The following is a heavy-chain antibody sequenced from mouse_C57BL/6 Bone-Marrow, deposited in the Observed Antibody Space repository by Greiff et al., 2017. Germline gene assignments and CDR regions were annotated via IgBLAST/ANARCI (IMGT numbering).Heavy chain of an antibody. J-gene: IGHJ2*01. V-gene: IGHV14-2*01. Sequence: VQLKQSGAELVKPGASVKLSCTASGFNIKDYYMHWVKQRTEQGLEWIGRIDPEDGETKYAPKFQGKATITADTSSNTAYLQLSSLTSEDTAVYYCALLLRTREYYFDHWGQGNTLTGSS. CDR1: GFNIKDYY. CDR2: IDPEDGET. D-gene: IGHD1-1*01. CDR3: ALLLRTREYYFDH.